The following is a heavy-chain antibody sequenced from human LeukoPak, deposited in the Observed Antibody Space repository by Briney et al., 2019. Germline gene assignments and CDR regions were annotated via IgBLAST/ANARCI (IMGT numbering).Heavy chain of an antibody. Sequence: PSETLSLTCTVSGGPISSSSYYWGWIRQPPGKRLEWIGSIYYSGSTYYNPSLKSRVTILVGTSKNQFSLKLSSVTAADTSVYYCARHSRSYYGSYSYYYMDVWGKGTTVTVPS. CDR3: ARHSRSYYGSYSYYYMDV. CDR1: GGPISSSSYY. V-gene: IGHV4-39*01. J-gene: IGHJ6*03. D-gene: IGHD1-26*01. CDR2: IYYSGST.